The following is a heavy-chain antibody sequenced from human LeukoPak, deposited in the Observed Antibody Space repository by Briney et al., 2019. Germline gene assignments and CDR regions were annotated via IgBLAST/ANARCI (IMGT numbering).Heavy chain of an antibody. V-gene: IGHV3-11*01. CDR1: GFTFSDYY. Sequence: GGCLRLSCAASGFTFSDYYMSWVRQAPGKGLEGGSYISSSCSTIYYADSVKGRFTISRDNAKNSLYLQMNSQRSEDTGVFYCARETYDYVGGSHRALFDYWGPGKLVTVSS. D-gene: IGHD3-16*02. CDR2: ISSSCSTI. CDR3: ARETYDYVGGSHRALFDY. J-gene: IGHJ4*02.